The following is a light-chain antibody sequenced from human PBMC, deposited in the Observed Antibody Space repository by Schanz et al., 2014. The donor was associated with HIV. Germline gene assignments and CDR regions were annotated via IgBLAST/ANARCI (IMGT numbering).Light chain of an antibody. V-gene: IGLV1-47*01. CDR1: SSNIGSYS. CDR2: KDS. J-gene: IGLJ2*01. Sequence: QSVLTQPPSASGTPGQRVSISCSGSSSNIGSYSVYWYQQFPGTAPKLLIYKDSRRPSGVPDRFSGSKSGNSASLAISGLRSEDEADYYCAAWDDSLKGVVFGGGTKLTVL. CDR3: AAWDDSLKGVV.